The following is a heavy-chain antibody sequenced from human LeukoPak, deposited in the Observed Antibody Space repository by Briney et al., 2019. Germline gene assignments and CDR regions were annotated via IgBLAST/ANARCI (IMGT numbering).Heavy chain of an antibody. CDR3: ARHSLNNYGSYY. J-gene: IGHJ4*02. CDR2: IHYDGNT. CDR1: GGSLSSSTYS. V-gene: IGHV4-39*01. Sequence: SETLSLTCTVSGGSLSSSTYSWTRIRQPPGKGLEWIGSIHYDGNTYYKPSLKSRVTISVDTSKIQFSLRLSSATAADMATYYCARHSLNNYGSYYWGQGTLVTVSS. D-gene: IGHD5-24*01.